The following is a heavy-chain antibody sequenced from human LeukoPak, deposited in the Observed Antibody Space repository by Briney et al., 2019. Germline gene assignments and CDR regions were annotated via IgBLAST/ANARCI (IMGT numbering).Heavy chain of an antibody. J-gene: IGHJ4*02. V-gene: IGHV3-30-3*01. D-gene: IGHD3-10*01. CDR3: ARDSGFGELLSPPDY. Sequence: SCKASGFTFSSYAMHWVRQAPGKGLEWVAVISYDGSNKYYADSVKGRFTISRDNSKNTLYLQMNSLRAEDTAVYYCARDSGFGELLSPPDYWGQGTLVTVSS. CDR1: GFTFSSYA. CDR2: ISYDGSNK.